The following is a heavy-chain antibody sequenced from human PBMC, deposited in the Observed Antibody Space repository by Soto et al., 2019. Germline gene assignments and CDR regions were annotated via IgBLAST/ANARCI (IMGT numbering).Heavy chain of an antibody. Sequence: GGSLRLSCTGSGYSFSSYCMGWVRQVPGKGLEWVSAISGSGGSTYYAASLKGRVTISGDNSKNTPYLQMSSLRAEDTAVYYCAEDMAPGRLRELSLFDYWGQGTLVTVSS. CDR3: AEDMAPGRLRELSLFDY. D-gene: IGHD3-16*02. CDR2: ISGSGGST. J-gene: IGHJ4*02. V-gene: IGHV3-23*01. CDR1: GYSFSSYC.